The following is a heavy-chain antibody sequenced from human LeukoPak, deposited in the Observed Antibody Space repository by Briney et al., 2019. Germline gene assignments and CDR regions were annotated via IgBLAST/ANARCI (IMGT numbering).Heavy chain of an antibody. V-gene: IGHV1-18*01. CDR3: ARDVLRAYFDY. D-gene: IGHD2-8*01. CDR2: ISAYNGNT. Sequence: ASVKVSCKASGYTFTSYGIAWVRQAPGQGLEWMGWISAYNGNTNYAQKFQDRVTLTTDTSTSTAYMEMRSLRSDDTAVYYCARDVLRAYFDYWGQGTLVTVSS. CDR1: GYTFTSYG. J-gene: IGHJ4*02.